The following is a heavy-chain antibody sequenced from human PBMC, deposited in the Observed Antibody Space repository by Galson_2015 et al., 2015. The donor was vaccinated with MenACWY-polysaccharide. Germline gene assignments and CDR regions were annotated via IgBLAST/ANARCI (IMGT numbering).Heavy chain of an antibody. CDR3: ATTTYGFVWFDL. CDR1: GGPITPRDW. J-gene: IGHJ5*02. Sequence: ETLSLTCAVTGGPITPRDWWTWVRQPPGKGLEWIGEISLNGDTHYCPSLQNRVTLSFDKAKKQFSVRLNSVTAADTAIYYCATTTYGFVWFDLWGQGTLISVSS. D-gene: IGHD3-10*01. V-gene: IGHV4-4*02. CDR2: ISLNGDT.